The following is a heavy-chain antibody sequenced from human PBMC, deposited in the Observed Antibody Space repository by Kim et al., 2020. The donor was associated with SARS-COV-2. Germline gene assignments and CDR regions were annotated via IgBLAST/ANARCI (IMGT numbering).Heavy chain of an antibody. Sequence: GGSLRLSCAASGFTFSSYGMHWVRQAPGKGLEWVAVISYDGSHKYYADSVKGRFTISRDNSKNTLYLQMNSLRAEDTAVYYCVTTMVTSVDYCGQGTLGT. CDR1: GFTFSSYG. CDR3: VTTMVTSVDY. V-gene: IGHV3-33*05. D-gene: IGHD5-12*01. CDR2: ISYDGSHK. J-gene: IGHJ4*02.